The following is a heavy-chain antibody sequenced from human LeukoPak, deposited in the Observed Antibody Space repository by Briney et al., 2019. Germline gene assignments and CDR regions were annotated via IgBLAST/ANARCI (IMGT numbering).Heavy chain of an antibody. CDR3: ARGLRTWLVQFCDY. J-gene: IGHJ4*02. CDR1: GFTFSSYG. D-gene: IGHD6-19*01. Sequence: QSGGSLRLSCAASGFTFSSYGMHWVRQAPGKGLEWVAVIWYDGSNKYYADSVKGRFTISRDNSKNTLYLQMNSLRAEDTAVYYCARGLRTWLVQFCDYWGQGTLVTVSS. V-gene: IGHV3-33*01. CDR2: IWYDGSNK.